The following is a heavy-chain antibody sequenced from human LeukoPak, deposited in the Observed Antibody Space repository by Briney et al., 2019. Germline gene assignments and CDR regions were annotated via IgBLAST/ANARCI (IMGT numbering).Heavy chain of an antibody. Sequence: GGSLRLSCAAPGITFGNHNMNWVRQAPGKGLEWISSITSSSSYTFYADSVKGRFTISRDNAKNSLYLQMNSLRVEDTAIYYCARDPYNGAYSEGYYYYYMDVWGKGTTVTVSS. D-gene: IGHD1-1*01. CDR3: ARDPYNGAYSEGYYYYYMDV. V-gene: IGHV3-21*01. CDR2: ITSSSSYT. CDR1: GITFGNHN. J-gene: IGHJ6*03.